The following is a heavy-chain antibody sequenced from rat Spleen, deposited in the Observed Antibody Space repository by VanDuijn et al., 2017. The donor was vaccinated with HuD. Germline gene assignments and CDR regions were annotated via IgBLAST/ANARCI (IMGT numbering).Heavy chain of an antibody. CDR2: ISTNGGST. J-gene: IGHJ2*01. V-gene: IGHV5-46*01. Sequence: EVQLVESGGGLVQPGRSMKLSCVASGFTFSSFPMAWVRQAPTKGLEWVATISTNGGSTYYRDSVKGRFTISRDNAKNTQYLQMDSLRSEDTATYYCARLRNNYDYFDYWGQGVMVTVSS. D-gene: IGHD1-5*01. CDR1: GFTFSSFP. CDR3: ARLRNNYDYFDY.